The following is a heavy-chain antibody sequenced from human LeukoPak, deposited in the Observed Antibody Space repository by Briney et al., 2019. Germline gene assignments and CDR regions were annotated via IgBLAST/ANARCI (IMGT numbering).Heavy chain of an antibody. D-gene: IGHD3-3*01. CDR3: AREGVVKGYFDY. CDR1: GGSISPYF. Sequence: SETLSLTCTVSGGSISPYFWSWIRQPPGKGLEWIGYIYYRGSTNYNPSLKSRVTILLDTSKDQFSLKLSSVTAADTAVYYCAREGVVKGYFDYWGQGTLVTVSS. J-gene: IGHJ4*02. CDR2: IYYRGST. V-gene: IGHV4-59*01.